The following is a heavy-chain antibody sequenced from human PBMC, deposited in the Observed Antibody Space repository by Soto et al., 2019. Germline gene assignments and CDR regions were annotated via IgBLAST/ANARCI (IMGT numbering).Heavy chain of an antibody. J-gene: IGHJ4*02. CDR1: GYTFTSYA. V-gene: IGHV1-3*01. Sequence: QVQLVQSGAEVKKPGASVKVSCKASGYTFTSYAMHWVRQAPGQRLEWMGWINAGNGNTKYSQKVQGRVTITRDTSASTAYMEVSSLRSEDTAVYYCARPHFSSSYYFDYWGQGTLVTVSS. D-gene: IGHD6-13*01. CDR2: INAGNGNT. CDR3: ARPHFSSSYYFDY.